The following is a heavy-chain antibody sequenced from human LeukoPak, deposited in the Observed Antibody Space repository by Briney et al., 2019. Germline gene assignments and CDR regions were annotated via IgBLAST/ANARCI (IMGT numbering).Heavy chain of an antibody. J-gene: IGHJ4*02. Sequence: GGSLRLSCAASGLTFSDYYMTWVRQAPGKGLEWLSYISGNGHTIYYAASVKGRFSISRDNAKKSVYLQMNSLRAEDTAVYYCARDLGYIDYWGQGTLVTASS. CDR3: ARDLGYIDY. CDR2: ISGNGHTI. V-gene: IGHV3-11*01. CDR1: GLTFSDYY.